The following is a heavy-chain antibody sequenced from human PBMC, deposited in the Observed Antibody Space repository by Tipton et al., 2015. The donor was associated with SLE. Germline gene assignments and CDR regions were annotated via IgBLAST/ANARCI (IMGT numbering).Heavy chain of an antibody. CDR1: GGSISSSSYY. CDR3: ARGPYSSTGGDY. V-gene: IGHV4-39*07. D-gene: IGHD6-13*01. J-gene: IGHJ4*02. Sequence: TLSLTCTVSGGSISSSSYYWGWIRQPPGKGLEWIGSIYYSGSTYYNPSLKSRVTMSVDTSKNQFSLKLSSVTAADTAVYYCARGPYSSTGGDYWGQGTLVTVSS. CDR2: IYYSGST.